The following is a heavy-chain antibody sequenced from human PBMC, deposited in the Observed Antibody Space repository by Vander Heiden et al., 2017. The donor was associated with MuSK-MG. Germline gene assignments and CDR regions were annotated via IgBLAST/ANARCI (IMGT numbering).Heavy chain of an antibody. CDR3: AKDRGMNYDDSRGNRFDS. CDR1: GFSFTVYA. Sequence: EMQLLESGGGLVQPGGSLRLSCVTPGFSFTVYAIHWVRQAPGKGLEWGAGISGSGPTYYADAVKGRFTVTRDNAKNTVLLQMSSPRAEDTAIYYCAKDRGMNYDDSRGNRFDSWGQGGLVTVSS. CDR2: ISGSGPT. D-gene: IGHD3-22*01. V-gene: IGHV3-23*01. J-gene: IGHJ4*02.